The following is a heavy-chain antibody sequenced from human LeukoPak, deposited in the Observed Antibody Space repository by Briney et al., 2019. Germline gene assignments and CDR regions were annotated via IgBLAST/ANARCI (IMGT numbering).Heavy chain of an antibody. CDR1: GFTLTTAA. CDR3: AKGGLNSGSLYFDS. J-gene: IGHJ4*02. D-gene: IGHD3-10*01. CDR2: MSGYGGDI. Sequence: TGGSLRLSCSVSGFTLTTAAMSWVRQTPGKGLEWVSAMSGYGGDIYYADSVKGRFSISRDNAKNTLYLQMSNLRADDSAIYYCAKGGLNSGSLYFDSWGQGTLLTVSS. V-gene: IGHV3-23*01.